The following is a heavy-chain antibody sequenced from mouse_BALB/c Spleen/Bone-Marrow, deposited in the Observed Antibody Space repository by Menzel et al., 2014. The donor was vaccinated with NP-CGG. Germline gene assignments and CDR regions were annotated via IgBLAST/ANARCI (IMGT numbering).Heavy chain of an antibody. CDR1: GYTFTNHH. CDR3: ARLGYA. V-gene: IGHV1S45*01. D-gene: IGHD1-2*01. J-gene: IGHJ2*01. Sequence: DVQLRESGAELMRPGASVKISCKAFGYTFTNHHMNWVKQRPGQGLDWIGYINPYNDYTTYNQKFKGKATLAVDKSSSTAYMELSSLTSDDSAVYYCARLGYAWGQGTTLTVSS. CDR2: INPYNDYT.